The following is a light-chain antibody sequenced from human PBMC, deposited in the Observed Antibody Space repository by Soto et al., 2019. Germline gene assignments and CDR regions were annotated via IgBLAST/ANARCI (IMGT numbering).Light chain of an antibody. Sequence: DIRMTRSPSSLSASVGDRVTITCRASQSISSYFNWYQQKPGKAPKLLIYAASSLQSGFPSRFSGPGSGPDLTLTTSSLQTADFATYDSPQSYSTPPTFGHETKVEIK. CDR3: PQSYSTPPT. CDR2: AAS. CDR1: QSISSY. V-gene: IGKV1-39*01. J-gene: IGKJ1*01.